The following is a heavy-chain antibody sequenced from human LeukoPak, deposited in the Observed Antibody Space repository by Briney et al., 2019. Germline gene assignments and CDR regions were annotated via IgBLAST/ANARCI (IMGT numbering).Heavy chain of an antibody. V-gene: IGHV3-23*01. D-gene: IGHD6-6*01. J-gene: IGHJ4*02. CDR2: ISGSGGSA. CDR3: AKSNLKYYFDS. CDR1: GFTFSGYA. Sequence: PGGSLRLSCAASGFTFSGYAMNWVRQAPGKGLEWVSLISGSGGSAYYADSVKGRFTVSRDNSKNTLYLQMNSLRAEDTAVYYCAKSNLKYYFDSWGQGTLVTVSS.